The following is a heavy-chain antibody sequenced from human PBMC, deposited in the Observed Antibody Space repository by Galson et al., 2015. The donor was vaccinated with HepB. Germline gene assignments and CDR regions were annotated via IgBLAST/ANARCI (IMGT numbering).Heavy chain of an antibody. J-gene: IGHJ4*02. CDR2: ISYDGSNK. D-gene: IGHD1-7*01. CDR3: APPRDNWNYWKGHFDY. Sequence: SLRLSCAASGFTFSSYAMHWVRQAPGKGLEWVAVISYDGSNKYYADPVKGRFTISRDNSKNTLYLQMNSLRAEDTAVYYCAPPRDNWNYWKGHFDYWGQGTLVTVSS. V-gene: IGHV3-30-3*01. CDR1: GFTFSSYA.